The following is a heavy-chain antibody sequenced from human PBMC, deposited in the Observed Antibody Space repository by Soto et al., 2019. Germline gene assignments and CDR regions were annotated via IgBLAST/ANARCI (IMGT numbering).Heavy chain of an antibody. CDR3: ASSLYDFWSSLLEGPNWFDP. D-gene: IGHD3-3*01. CDR2: TYYRSKWYN. J-gene: IGHJ5*02. V-gene: IGHV6-1*01. CDR1: GDSVSSNSAA. Sequence: SQTLSLTCAISGDSVSSNSAAWNWIRQSPSRGLEWLGRTYYRSKWYNDYAVSVKSRITINPDTSKNQFSLQLNSVTPEDTAVYYCASSLYDFWSSLLEGPNWFDPWGQGTLVTVS.